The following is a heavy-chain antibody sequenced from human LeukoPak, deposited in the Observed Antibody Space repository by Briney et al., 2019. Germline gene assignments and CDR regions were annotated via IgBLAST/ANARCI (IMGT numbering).Heavy chain of an antibody. D-gene: IGHD4-17*01. CDR3: VKDLRHVNGPDY. Sequence: PGGSLRLSCAASEFTFNYYGMQWVRQAPGKGLEWVAFIRYDGSYKHYADSVEGRFTISRDNSKNTLYLQMNSLRAEDTAVYYCVKDLRHVNGPDYWGQGTLVTVSS. CDR1: EFTFNYYG. J-gene: IGHJ4*02. CDR2: IRYDGSYK. V-gene: IGHV3-30*02.